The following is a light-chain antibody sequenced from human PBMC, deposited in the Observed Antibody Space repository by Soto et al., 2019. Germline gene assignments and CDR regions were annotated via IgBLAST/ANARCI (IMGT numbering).Light chain of an antibody. J-gene: IGLJ2*01. CDR1: NSDVGGYNY. V-gene: IGLV2-14*01. CDR3: SSYTSSSTLV. CDR2: EVS. Sequence: QSALTQPASVSGSPGQSITISCTGTNSDVGGYNYVSWYQQHPGKAPKLMIYEVSTRPSGVSNPFSGSKSGNTASLTISGLQAEDEADYYCSSYTSSSTLVFGGGTKVTVL.